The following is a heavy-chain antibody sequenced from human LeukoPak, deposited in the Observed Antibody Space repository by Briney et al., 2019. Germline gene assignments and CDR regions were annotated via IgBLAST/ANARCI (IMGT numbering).Heavy chain of an antibody. CDR2: LSGSGSST. V-gene: IGHV3-23*01. CDR1: GFIFNKHA. J-gene: IGHJ4*02. Sequence: GGSLRLSCVASGFIFNKHAMSWVRQAPGKGLEWVSGLSGSGSSTDYADSVKGRFTVSRDNPKNTLFLQMNSLRAEDTAIYYCAKERDYGPADYWGQGTLVTVSS. CDR3: AKERDYGPADY. D-gene: IGHD4/OR15-4a*01.